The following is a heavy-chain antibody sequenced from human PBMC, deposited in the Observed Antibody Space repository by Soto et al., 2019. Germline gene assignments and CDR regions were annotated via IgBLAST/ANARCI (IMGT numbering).Heavy chain of an antibody. CDR3: ARPRYSTSWYPFDF. D-gene: IGHD6-13*01. CDR2: IYPGDSRT. J-gene: IGHJ4*02. V-gene: IGHV5-51*01. Sequence: EVQLVQSGAEMKKPGESLKISCTTSGYRFSTYWIAWVRQVPGKALECMGIIYPGDSRTTYNPSFQGQVTISADKSIDTAYIQWSSLKPSDAAVYYCARPRYSTSWYPFDFWGQGTLVTVSS. CDR1: GYRFSTYW.